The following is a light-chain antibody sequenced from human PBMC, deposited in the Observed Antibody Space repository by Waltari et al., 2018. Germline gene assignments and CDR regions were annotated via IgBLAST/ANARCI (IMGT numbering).Light chain of an antibody. J-gene: IGKJ2*01. CDR3: QQYGASPFT. V-gene: IGKV3-20*01. CDR1: QSISSGD. CDR2: SAS. Sequence: EIVLTQAPGILYLSPGERATLSCRASQSISSGDLIWYQQKPGQAPRPLIYSASSRATDIPDRFSGSGFGADFTLTISRVEPEDFAVYYCQQYGASPFTFGQGTKLEIK.